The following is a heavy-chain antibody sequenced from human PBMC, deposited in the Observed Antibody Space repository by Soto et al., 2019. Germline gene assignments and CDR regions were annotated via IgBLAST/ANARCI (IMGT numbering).Heavy chain of an antibody. V-gene: IGHV3-53*04. D-gene: IGHD2-21*02. CDR2: IYSGGST. J-gene: IGHJ4*02. CDR1: GFTFSSYA. Sequence: GGSLRLSCAASGFTFSSYAMHWVRQAPGKGLEWVAVIYSGGSTYYADSVKGRFTISRHNSKNTLYLQMNSLRAEDTAVYYCAGDQGGDIDYWGQGTLFPVSS. CDR3: AGDQGGDIDY.